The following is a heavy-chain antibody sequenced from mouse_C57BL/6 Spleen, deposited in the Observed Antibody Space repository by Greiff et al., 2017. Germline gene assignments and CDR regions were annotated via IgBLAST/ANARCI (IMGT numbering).Heavy chain of an antibody. D-gene: IGHD1-1*01. CDR1: GFTFSSYA. Sequence: EVQRVASGGGLVQPGGSLKLSCAASGFTFSSYAMSWVRQTPEKRLEWVATISDGGSYTYYPDNVKGRFTISRDNAKNNLYLQMSHLKSEDTAVYYCAKFTAVVAWYFDYWGQGTTLTVSS. V-gene: IGHV5-4*01. CDR2: ISDGGSYT. CDR3: AKFTAVVAWYFDY. J-gene: IGHJ2*01.